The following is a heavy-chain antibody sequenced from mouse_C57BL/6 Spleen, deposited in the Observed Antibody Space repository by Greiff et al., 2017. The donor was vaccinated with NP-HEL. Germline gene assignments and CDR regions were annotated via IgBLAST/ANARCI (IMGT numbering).Heavy chain of an antibody. V-gene: IGHV1-69*01. CDR2: IDPSDSYT. CDR1: GYTFTSYW. D-gene: IGHD2-3*01. CDR3: ARRGPAMIYAMDY. Sequence: QVQLQQPGAVLVMPGASVKLSCKASGYTFTSYWMHWVKQRPGQGLEWIGEIDPSDSYTNYNQKFKGKSTLTVDKSSSTAYMQLSSLTSEDSAVYYCARRGPAMIYAMDYWGQGTSVTVSS. J-gene: IGHJ4*01.